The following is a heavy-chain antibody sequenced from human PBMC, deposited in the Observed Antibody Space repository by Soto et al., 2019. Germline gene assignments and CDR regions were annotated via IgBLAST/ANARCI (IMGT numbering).Heavy chain of an antibody. V-gene: IGHV1-3*01. D-gene: IGHD3-3*01. Sequence: ASVKVSCKASGYTFTSYAMHWVRQAPGQRLEWMGWINAGNGNTKYSQKFQGRVTITRDTSASTAHMELSSLRSEDTAVYYCARVSRDYDFWSGYPYYYYGMDVWGQGTTVTVS. J-gene: IGHJ6*02. CDR2: INAGNGNT. CDR1: GYTFTSYA. CDR3: ARVSRDYDFWSGYPYYYYGMDV.